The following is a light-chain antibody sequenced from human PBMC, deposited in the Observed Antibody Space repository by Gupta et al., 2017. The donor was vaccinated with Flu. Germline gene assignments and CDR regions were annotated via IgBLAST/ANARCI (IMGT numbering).Light chain of an antibody. J-gene: IGKJ2*03. CDR2: GAA. Sequence: VMTQSPATMSVSPGERATLYCRASQSVSSNLAWYQQKPCQAPRLLIYGAATRATGNLDRFSGSGSGTEFTLTISSLQSEDVAVYYCQKYNNWHQRDSFGQGTKLEIK. CDR3: QKYNNWHQRDS. CDR1: QSVSSN. V-gene: IGKV3-15*01.